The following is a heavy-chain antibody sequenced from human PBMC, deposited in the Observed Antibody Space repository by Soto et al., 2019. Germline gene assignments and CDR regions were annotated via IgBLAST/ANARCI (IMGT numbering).Heavy chain of an antibody. CDR3: ARDPYYYGSGDKGGFDP. CDR2: IYHTGST. J-gene: IGHJ5*02. D-gene: IGHD3-10*01. CDR1: GGSLSSTHW. Sequence: QVQLQESGPGLVNPSGTLSLTCAVSGGSLSSTHWWSWVRQPPRKGLEWIGDIYHTGSTNYNPSLKSRVTISVDKSNNQFSLNLSSVTAADTAVYYCARDPYYYGSGDKGGFDPWGQGTLVIVSS. V-gene: IGHV4-4*02.